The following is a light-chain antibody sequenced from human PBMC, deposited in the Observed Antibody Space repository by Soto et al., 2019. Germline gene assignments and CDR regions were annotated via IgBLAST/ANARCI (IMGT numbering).Light chain of an antibody. Sequence: EIVMTQSPATLSVSPGERATLSCRASQSVSRNLAWYQQKPGQAPRLLIYGASTRVTGIPPRFSGSGSGTEFTLTISSLQSEDFAVYYCQQSNNWPLTFGQGTKVEIK. V-gene: IGKV3-15*01. CDR2: GAS. CDR3: QQSNNWPLT. CDR1: QSVSRN. J-gene: IGKJ1*01.